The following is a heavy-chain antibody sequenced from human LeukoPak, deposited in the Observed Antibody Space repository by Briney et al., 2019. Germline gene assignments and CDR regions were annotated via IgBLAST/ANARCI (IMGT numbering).Heavy chain of an antibody. Sequence: PGGSLRLSCAASGFTFSSYAMHWVRQAPGKGMEWVAVISYDESNKYYADSVKGRFTISRDNYKNTLYLQMNSLRAEDTAVYYCAREYYYDSSGFFDYWGQGTLVTVSS. CDR3: AREYYYDSSGFFDY. V-gene: IGHV3-30-3*01. D-gene: IGHD3-22*01. CDR1: GFTFSSYA. J-gene: IGHJ4*02. CDR2: ISYDESNK.